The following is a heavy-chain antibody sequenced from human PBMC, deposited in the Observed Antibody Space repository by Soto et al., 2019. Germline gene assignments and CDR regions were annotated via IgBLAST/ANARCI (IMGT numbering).Heavy chain of an antibody. V-gene: IGHV1-2*02. CDR2: INPKNGDT. D-gene: IGHD2-8*02. Sequence: QVQLVQSGAEGKKPGASVKVSCKASGYTFTGHYMHWVRQAPGQGPEWMGWINPKNGDTIYAQKFQGRVTMTRDTSISTAYMELSRLGSDDTAVYFFAGSTILETGSAPFDFWGQGTLVTVSS. CDR3: AGSTILETGSAPFDF. CDR1: GYTFTGHY. J-gene: IGHJ4*02.